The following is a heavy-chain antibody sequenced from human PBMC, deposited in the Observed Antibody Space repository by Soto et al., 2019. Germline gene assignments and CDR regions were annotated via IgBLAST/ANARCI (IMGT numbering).Heavy chain of an antibody. CDR3: ATYGSGSYYKWTY. D-gene: IGHD3-10*01. J-gene: IGHJ4*02. V-gene: IGHV3-21*01. CDR2: ISSSSSYI. CDR1: GFTFSGYS. Sequence: GGSLRLSCAASGFTFSGYSMNWVRQAPGKGLEWVSSISSSSSYIYYADSVKGRFTISRDNAKNSLYLQMNSLRAEDTAVYYCATYGSGSYYKWTYWGQGTLVTVSS.